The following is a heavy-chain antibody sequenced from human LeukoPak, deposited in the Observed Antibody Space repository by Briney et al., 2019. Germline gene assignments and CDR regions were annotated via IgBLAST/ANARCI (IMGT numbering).Heavy chain of an antibody. CDR3: AKGGSIGLLQHGHFDY. V-gene: IGHV3-23*01. Sequence: GASLRLSCAASGFTFSSYAMSWVRQAPGKGLEWVSAISGSGGSTYYADSVKGRFTISRDNSKNTLHLQMNSLRAEDTAVYYCAKGGSIGLLQHGHFDYWGQGTLVTVSS. CDR1: GFTFSSYA. J-gene: IGHJ4*01. D-gene: IGHD5-24*01. CDR2: ISGSGGST.